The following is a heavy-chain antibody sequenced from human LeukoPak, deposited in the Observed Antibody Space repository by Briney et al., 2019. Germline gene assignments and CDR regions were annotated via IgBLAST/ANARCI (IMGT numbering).Heavy chain of an antibody. D-gene: IGHD5-18*01. CDR3: ARKLYTAMAYFDY. J-gene: IGHJ4*02. CDR2: IYHSGST. V-gene: IGHV4-38-2*02. CDR1: GYTISSGYY. Sequence: SETLSLTCNVSGYTISSGYYWGWLQQPPGKGLEWIGSIYHSGSTYYNQSLKSRVTISVDTSKNQFSLKLSSVTAADTAVYYCARKLYTAMAYFDYWGQGTLVTVSS.